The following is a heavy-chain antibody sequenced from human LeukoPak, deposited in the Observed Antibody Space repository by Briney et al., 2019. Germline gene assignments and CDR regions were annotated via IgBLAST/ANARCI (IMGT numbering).Heavy chain of an antibody. D-gene: IGHD5-18*01. V-gene: IGHV4-59*08. CDR1: GGSINSYY. Sequence: SETLSLTCTVSGGSINSYYWSWIRQPPGKGLEWIGYIYYSGSTNYNPSLKSRVTISVDTSKNQFSLKLSSVTAADTAVYYCARLLRVGYSYLFDYWGQGTLVTVSS. CDR2: IYYSGST. CDR3: ARLLRVGYSYLFDY. J-gene: IGHJ4*02.